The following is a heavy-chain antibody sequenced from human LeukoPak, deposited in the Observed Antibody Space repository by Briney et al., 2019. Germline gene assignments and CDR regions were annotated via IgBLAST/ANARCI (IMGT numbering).Heavy chain of an antibody. CDR1: GFTFSRCW. J-gene: IGHJ3*02. CDR2: INSDESST. V-gene: IGHV3-74*01. CDR3: ASVRGTYQFDAFDI. D-gene: IGHD1-26*01. Sequence: GGSLRLSCAASGFTFSRCWMHWVHQAPGKGLVWVSHINSDESSTSYADSVKGRFTISRDNAKNTLYLQMNSLRAEDTAVYYCASVRGTYQFDAFDIWGQGTMVTVSS.